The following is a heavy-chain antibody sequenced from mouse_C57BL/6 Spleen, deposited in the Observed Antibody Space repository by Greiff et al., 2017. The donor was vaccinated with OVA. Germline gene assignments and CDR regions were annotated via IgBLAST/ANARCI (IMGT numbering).Heavy chain of an antibody. V-gene: IGHV5-17*01. Sequence: EVKLMESGGGLVKPGGSLKLSCAASGFTFSDYGMHWVRQAPEKGLEWVAYISSGSSTIYYADTVKGRVNISRDNAKNTLFLQMTSLRSEDTAMYYCARTGVVAPDFDYWGQGTTLTVSS. J-gene: IGHJ2*01. D-gene: IGHD1-1*01. CDR2: ISSGSSTI. CDR3: ARTGVVAPDFDY. CDR1: GFTFSDYG.